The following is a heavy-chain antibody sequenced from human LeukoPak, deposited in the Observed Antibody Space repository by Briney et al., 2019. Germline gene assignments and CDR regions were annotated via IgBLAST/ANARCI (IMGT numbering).Heavy chain of an antibody. V-gene: IGHV3-23*01. D-gene: IGHD6-19*01. CDR3: AKRGSSGWYVPAGIDY. J-gene: IGHJ4*02. CDR1: GFTFSSYA. Sequence: GGSLRLSCAASGFTFSSYAMSWVRQAPGKGLEWVSAISGSGGSTYYADSVKGRFTISRDNSKNTLYLQMNSMRAEDTAVYYCAKRGSSGWYVPAGIDYWGQGTLVTVSS. CDR2: ISGSGGST.